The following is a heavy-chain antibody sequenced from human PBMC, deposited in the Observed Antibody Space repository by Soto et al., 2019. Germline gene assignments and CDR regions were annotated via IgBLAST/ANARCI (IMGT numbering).Heavy chain of an antibody. CDR3: VISQTAPRDYFDP. V-gene: IGHV4-39*01. CDR2: IYFSGKM. D-gene: IGHD4-17*01. Sequence: SETLSLTCSVTGGSIRNSSFYWGWIRQAPVKGLEWIGSIYFSGKMWCHPSLKSRLTISADTSKNQLSLSVTSVTAADTAGYYCVISQTAPRDYFDPWGQGTLVTVSS. CDR1: GGSIRNSSFY. J-gene: IGHJ5*02.